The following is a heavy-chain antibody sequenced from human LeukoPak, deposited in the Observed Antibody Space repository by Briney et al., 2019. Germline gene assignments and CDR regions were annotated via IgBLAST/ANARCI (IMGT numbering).Heavy chain of an antibody. CDR2: INSDGSIT. J-gene: IGHJ4*02. D-gene: IGHD1-26*01. Sequence: GGSLRLSCAASGFTFSGACMHWVRQAPGKGLVWVSHINSDGSITTYADSVKGRFTISRDNAKKTPYLQMNSLRAEDTALFYCARDRANGNFDLWGQGTLVTASS. CDR1: GFTFSGAC. CDR3: ARDRANGNFDL. V-gene: IGHV3-74*01.